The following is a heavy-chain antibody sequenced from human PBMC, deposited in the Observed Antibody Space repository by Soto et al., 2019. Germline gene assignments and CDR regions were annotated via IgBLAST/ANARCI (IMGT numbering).Heavy chain of an antibody. D-gene: IGHD2-15*01. J-gene: IGHJ3*02. CDR3: ARVAXGLGCSGGSCYFGAFDI. Sequence: GGSLRLSCAASGFTFSYYYMSWIRQAPGKGLEWVSYISSSGSTIYYADSVRGRFTIPRDNAKNSLYLQMNSLRAEDTAVYYCARVAXGLGCSGGSCYFGAFDIWGQGTMVTVSS. V-gene: IGHV3-11*01. CDR1: GFTFSYYY. CDR2: ISSSGSTI.